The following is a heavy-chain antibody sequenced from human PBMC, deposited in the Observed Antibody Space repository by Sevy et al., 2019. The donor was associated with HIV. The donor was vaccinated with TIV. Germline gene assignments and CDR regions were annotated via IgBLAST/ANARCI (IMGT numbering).Heavy chain of an antibody. CDR2: ISYDGNNR. CDR1: GFTFPIYS. V-gene: IGHV3-30*04. D-gene: IGHD2-8*01. J-gene: IGHJ4*02. CDR3: GRAAVEYCTNDCYHRFDH. Sequence: GGSLRLSCVASGFTFPIYSVVWVRRAPGKGLEWLTLISYDGNNRYYADSVKGRFTISKDNSNNIVSLQMSSLRVEDTALYFCGRAAVEYCTNDCYHRFDHWGLGTLVTVSS.